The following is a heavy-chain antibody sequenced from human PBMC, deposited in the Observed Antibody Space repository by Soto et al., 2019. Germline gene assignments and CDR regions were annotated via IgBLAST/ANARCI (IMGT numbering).Heavy chain of an antibody. V-gene: IGHV3-66*01. CDR3: ARDLSYYDILTGSDAFQGPRLMDV. Sequence: GGSLRLSCAASGFTVSSNYMSWVRQAPGKGLEWVSIIHSGGGTNYADSVKGRFTISRDNSKNTVYLQMKSLRAEDTAVYYCARDLSYYDILTGSDAFQGPRLMDVWGKGTTVTVSS. CDR1: GFTVSSNY. D-gene: IGHD3-9*01. J-gene: IGHJ6*04. CDR2: IHSGGGT.